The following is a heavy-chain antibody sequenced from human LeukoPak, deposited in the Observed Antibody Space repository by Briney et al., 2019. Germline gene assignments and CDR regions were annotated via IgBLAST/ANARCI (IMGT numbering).Heavy chain of an antibody. V-gene: IGHV1-18*01. CDR2: ISAYNGNT. J-gene: IGHJ4*02. Sequence: ASVKVSCKASGYTFTSYGISWVRQAPGQGLEWMGWISAYNGNTNYAQKLQGRVTMTTDTSTSTAYMELRSLRSEDTAVYYCARDPVGMATAYFDYWGQGTLVTVSS. CDR3: ARDPVGMATAYFDY. D-gene: IGHD5-24*01. CDR1: GYTFTSYG.